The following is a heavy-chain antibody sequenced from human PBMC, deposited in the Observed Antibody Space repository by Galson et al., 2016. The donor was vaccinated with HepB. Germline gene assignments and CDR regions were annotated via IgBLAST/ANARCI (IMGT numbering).Heavy chain of an antibody. CDR3: ARPLLPESRVATFKLRRRSHFSGMDV. CDR2: LGGSGGTT. CDR1: GFIFSNFA. J-gene: IGHJ6*02. Sequence: SLRLSCAASGFIFSNFAMTWVRQVPGKGLEWVSSLGGSGGTTYYADSVKGRFVISRDNSRSLMYLEMTGLRADDAAVYYCARPLLPESRVATFKLRRRSHFSGMDVWGRGTTVTVSS. V-gene: IGHV3-23*01. D-gene: IGHD3-3*01.